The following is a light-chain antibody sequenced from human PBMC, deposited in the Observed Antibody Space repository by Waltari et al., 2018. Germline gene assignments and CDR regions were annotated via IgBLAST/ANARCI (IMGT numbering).Light chain of an antibody. CDR2: CAS. CDR3: QQYYSTPHT. Sequence: DIVMTQSPDSLAVSLVEKARIKGKSSQSVLYSSNNKNYLAWYQKKPGQPPKLRIYCASTRESGVPDRFSGNGSGTDCTLSISSLQAEDVAVYYGQQYYSTPHTFGQGTKVEIK. CDR1: QSVLYSSNNKNY. J-gene: IGKJ1*01. V-gene: IGKV4-1*01.